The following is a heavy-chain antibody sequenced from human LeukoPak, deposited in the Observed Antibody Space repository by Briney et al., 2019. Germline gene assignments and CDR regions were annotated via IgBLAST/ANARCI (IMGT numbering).Heavy chain of an antibody. CDR3: ARVGRDYYYYYMDV. CDR2: IYYSGST. D-gene: IGHD3-10*01. J-gene: IGHJ6*03. V-gene: IGHV4-39*07. Sequence: SETLSLTCTVSGGSISSTNYYWGWIRQPPGKGLEWIGSIYYSGSTYYNPSLKSRVTISVDKSKNQFSLKLSSVTAADTAVHYCARVGRDYYYYYMDVWGKGTTVTVSS. CDR1: GGSISSTNYY.